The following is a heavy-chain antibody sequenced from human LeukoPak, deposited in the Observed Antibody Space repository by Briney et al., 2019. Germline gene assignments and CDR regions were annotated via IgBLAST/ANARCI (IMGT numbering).Heavy chain of an antibody. J-gene: IGHJ4*02. CDR2: IDRNGKGI. CDR1: GFTFRSYW. V-gene: IGHV3-74*03. Sequence: GGSLRLSCAASGFTFRSYWMHWVRQAPGEGLVWVSRIDRNGKGITYADSVKGRFTISRDNAKNTLYLQMNSLRVEDTAVYYCTKDGGWSFGDWGQGTLVTVSS. D-gene: IGHD6-19*01. CDR3: TKDGGWSFGD.